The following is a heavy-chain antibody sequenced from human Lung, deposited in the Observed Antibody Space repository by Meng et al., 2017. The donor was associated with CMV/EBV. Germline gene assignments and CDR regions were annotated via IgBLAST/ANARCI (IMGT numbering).Heavy chain of an antibody. V-gene: IGHV3-30*04. J-gene: IGHJ4*02. CDR2: ISYDGSDK. Sequence: GGSXRLXCATSGFTFSSYAMHWVRQAPGKGLEWVTDISYDGSDKYYADSVRGRFTISRDNSKNTLYLQMNSLRAEDTAVYYCVRGPDSGGFDYWGQGTLVTVSS. CDR1: GFTFSSYA. CDR3: VRGPDSGGFDY. D-gene: IGHD3-10*01.